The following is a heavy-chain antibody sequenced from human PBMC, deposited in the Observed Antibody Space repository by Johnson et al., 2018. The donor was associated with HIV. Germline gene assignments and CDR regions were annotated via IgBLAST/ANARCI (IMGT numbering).Heavy chain of an antibody. V-gene: IGHV3-30-3*01. J-gene: IGHJ3*02. CDR1: GFTFSSYA. Sequence: VQLVESGGGVVQPGRSLRLSCAASGFTFSSYAMHWVRQAPGKGLEWVAVISYDGSNKYYSDSVTGRFTISRDNSKNKQYRQMNRLRTEDTAGYYCARERITMIVNDAFDIWGQGTMVTVSS. CDR3: ARERITMIVNDAFDI. D-gene: IGHD3-22*01. CDR2: ISYDGSNK.